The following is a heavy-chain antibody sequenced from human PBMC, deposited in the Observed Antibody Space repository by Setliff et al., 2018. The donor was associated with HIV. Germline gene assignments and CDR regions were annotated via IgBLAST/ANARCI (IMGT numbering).Heavy chain of an antibody. V-gene: IGHV4-30-2*06. CDR1: GDSMSSGNYS. J-gene: IGHJ4*02. CDR3: VREGAGSGSYYLDF. D-gene: IGHD3-10*01. Sequence: LSLTCAVSGDSMSSGNYSWNWIRRSPGKGLEWIGYIYPSGRTYYNASLTNRVTMSIDRSKKQFSLNLSSVTAADTALYFCVREGAGSGSYYLDFWGQGILVTVSS. CDR2: IYPSGRT.